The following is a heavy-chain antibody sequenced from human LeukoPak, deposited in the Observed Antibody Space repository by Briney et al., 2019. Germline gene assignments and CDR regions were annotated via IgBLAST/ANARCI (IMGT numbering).Heavy chain of an antibody. CDR2: ISAYNGNT. D-gene: IGHD1-7*01. J-gene: IGHJ3*02. V-gene: IGHV1-18*01. CDR1: GYTFTSYG. Sequence: ASVKVSCKASGYTFTSYGISWVRLAPGQGLEWMGWISAYNGNTNYAQQLQGRVTMTTDTSTSTAYMELRSLRSDDTAVYYCARDSWNSPTAQNDAFDIWGQGTMVTVSS. CDR3: ARDSWNSPTAQNDAFDI.